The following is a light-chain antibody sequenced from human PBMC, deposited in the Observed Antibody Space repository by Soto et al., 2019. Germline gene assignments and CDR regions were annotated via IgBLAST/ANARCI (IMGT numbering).Light chain of an antibody. J-gene: IGKJ2*01. CDR1: QSVSSN. Sequence: EIVMTQSPATLSVSPGERATLSCRASQSVSSNLAWYQQKPGQAPRFLIFHASTRATGIPARFSGSGSGTEFTLTISSLQSEDFAVYYCQHYNNWPYTFGQGTKREIK. CDR2: HAS. CDR3: QHYNNWPYT. V-gene: IGKV3-15*01.